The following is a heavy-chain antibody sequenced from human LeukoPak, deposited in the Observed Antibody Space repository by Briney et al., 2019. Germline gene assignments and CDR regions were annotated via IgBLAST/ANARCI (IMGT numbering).Heavy chain of an antibody. J-gene: IGHJ4*02. CDR2: IKSKTDGGTT. CDR1: GFTFSNYW. V-gene: IGHV3-15*01. Sequence: PGGSLRLSCAASGFTFSNYWMSWVRRAPGKGLEWVGRIKSKTDGGTTDYAAPVKGRFTISRDDSKNTLYLQMNSLKTEDTAVYYCTSVGFGPYYFDNWGQGSLVTVSS. D-gene: IGHD3-10*01. CDR3: TSVGFGPYYFDN.